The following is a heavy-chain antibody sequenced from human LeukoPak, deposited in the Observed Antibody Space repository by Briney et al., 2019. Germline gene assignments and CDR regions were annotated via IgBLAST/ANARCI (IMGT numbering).Heavy chain of an antibody. Sequence: QTSETLSLTCTVSGGSIDSYYWSWIRQPPGKGLERIGYIYYTGSTEYHPSLKSRVTISLDTSKNQFSLKLTSVTAADTAVYYCARVYQSAEYYFDYWGQGNLVSVSS. CDR2: IYYTGST. CDR3: ARVYQSAEYYFDY. V-gene: IGHV4-59*01. CDR1: GGSIDSYY. D-gene: IGHD2-2*01. J-gene: IGHJ4*02.